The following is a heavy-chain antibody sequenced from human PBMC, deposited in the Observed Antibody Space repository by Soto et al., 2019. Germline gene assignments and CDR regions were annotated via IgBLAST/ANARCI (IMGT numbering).Heavy chain of an antibody. D-gene: IGHD2-21*01. CDR2: VNPQATIT. CDR1: GFTFGRHW. V-gene: IGHV3-74*01. Sequence: EVQLVESGGGLVQPGGSLRLSCAASGFTFGRHWMHWIRQTPGEGLVSISRVNPQATITDYADSVRGRFTISRDNAKSTPYLEMHSLTAEDTGVYYCARTKGAAYSAFDIWGQGTKVTVSS. J-gene: IGHJ3*02. CDR3: ARTKGAAYSAFDI.